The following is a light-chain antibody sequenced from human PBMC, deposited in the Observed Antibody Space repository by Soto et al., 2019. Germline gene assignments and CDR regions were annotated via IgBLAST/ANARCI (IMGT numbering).Light chain of an antibody. Sequence: EIVLTQSPGTLSLSPGERATLSCRASQSVSSIYFGWYQQKAGQSPRLLIYGASNRATGIPDRFSGSGSGTDFTLTISRLEPEDFAVYYCQQYGTSPWTFGQGTKVEIK. J-gene: IGKJ1*01. CDR3: QQYGTSPWT. V-gene: IGKV3-20*01. CDR1: QSVSSIY. CDR2: GAS.